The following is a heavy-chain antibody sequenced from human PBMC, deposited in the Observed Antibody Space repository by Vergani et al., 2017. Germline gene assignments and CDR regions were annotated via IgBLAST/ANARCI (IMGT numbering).Heavy chain of an antibody. J-gene: IGHJ4*02. D-gene: IGHD3-9*01. CDR1: GYTFTAYY. Sequence: QVQLVQSGAEVGNPGASGKISCKASGYTFTAYYIHWVRQAPEQGLEWVGVISPDGFSTFYAQKFQGRVTITRDTSTSTVYVEVTSLRSDDTAVYYCAREPPLTGFFGYRGQGTLVTVSS. CDR2: ISPDGFST. CDR3: AREPPLTGFFGY. V-gene: IGHV1-46*03.